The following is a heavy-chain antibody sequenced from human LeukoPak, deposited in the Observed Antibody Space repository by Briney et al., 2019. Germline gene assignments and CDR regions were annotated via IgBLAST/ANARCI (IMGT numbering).Heavy chain of an antibody. Sequence: PGGSLRLSCAASGFTVSNNYMSWVRQAPGKGLEWVSALSDSGGSTYYADSVKGRFTISRDISKNTLYLQMNSLRAEDTAVYYCARYTYYYDSGSYYYLYYFDYWGQGTLVTVSS. CDR2: SDSGGST. CDR1: GFTVSNNY. CDR3: ARYTYYYDSGSYYYLYYFDY. J-gene: IGHJ4*02. D-gene: IGHD3-22*01. V-gene: IGHV3-53*01.